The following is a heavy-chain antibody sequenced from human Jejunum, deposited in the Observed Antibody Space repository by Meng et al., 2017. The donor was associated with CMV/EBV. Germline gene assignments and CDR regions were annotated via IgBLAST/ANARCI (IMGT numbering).Heavy chain of an antibody. CDR3: ARQARDGDCCLDY. CDR2: IRSKANSYAT. Sequence: SGFTVSGSAIHWVRQASGKGLEWVGRIRSKANSYATVYAATMKGRFTISRDDSENTAYLQMNSLKTEDTAVYYCARQARDGDCCLDYWGQGTLVTVSS. D-gene: IGHD2-21*01. V-gene: IGHV3-73*01. CDR1: GFTVSGSA. J-gene: IGHJ4*02.